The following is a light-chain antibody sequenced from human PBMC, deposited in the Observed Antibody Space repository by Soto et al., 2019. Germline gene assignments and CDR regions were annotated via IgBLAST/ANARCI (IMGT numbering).Light chain of an antibody. CDR3: SSYTSSSSYV. CDR2: EVT. Sequence: QSVLTQPASVSGSPGQSITLSCTGTSSDVGGYNYVSWYQQHPGKAPKGMIYEVTDRPSGVSNRFSGSKSGNTASLTISGLQAEDEADYYCSSYTSSSSYVFGTGTKLTVL. CDR1: SSDVGGYNY. J-gene: IGLJ1*01. V-gene: IGLV2-14*01.